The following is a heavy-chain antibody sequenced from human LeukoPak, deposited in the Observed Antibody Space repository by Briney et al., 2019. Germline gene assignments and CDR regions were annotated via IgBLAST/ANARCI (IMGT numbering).Heavy chain of an antibody. CDR2: ISAYNGNT. Sequence: ASVKVSCKASGYTFIRYGISWVRQAPGQGLEWMGWISAYNGNTNYAQKFQGRVTMTTDTSTSTAYMELSRLRSDDTAVYYCARDREQQLVILDYWGQGTLVTVSS. V-gene: IGHV1-18*01. CDR1: GYTFIRYG. CDR3: ARDREQQLVILDY. D-gene: IGHD6-13*01. J-gene: IGHJ4*02.